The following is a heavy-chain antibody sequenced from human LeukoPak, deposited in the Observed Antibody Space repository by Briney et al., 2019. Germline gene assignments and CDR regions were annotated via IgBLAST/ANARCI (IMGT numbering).Heavy chain of an antibody. V-gene: IGHV3-48*04. J-gene: IGHJ4*02. CDR3: AKDKTHYYDSGGHYPKFDY. CDR1: GFTFSGYS. CDR2: ISGSSSTI. D-gene: IGHD3-22*01. Sequence: GGSLRLSCAASGFTFSGYSMNWARQAPGKGLEWVSYISGSSSTIYYADSVKGRFTISRDNAKNSLYLQMNSLRAEDTAVYYCAKDKTHYYDSGGHYPKFDYWGQGTLVSVSS.